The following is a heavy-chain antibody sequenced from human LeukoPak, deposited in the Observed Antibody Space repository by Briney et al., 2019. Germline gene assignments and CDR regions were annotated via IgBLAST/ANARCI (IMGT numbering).Heavy chain of an antibody. Sequence: AASVKVSCKTSGYTFTSYGIGWVRQAPGQGLEWMGWINPNSGGTNYAQKFQGRVTMTRDTSISTAYMELSRLRSDDTAVYYCARVYYGSGSYPIQDAFDIWGQGTMVTVSS. D-gene: IGHD3-10*01. V-gene: IGHV1-2*02. CDR3: ARVYYGSGSYPIQDAFDI. CDR2: INPNSGGT. J-gene: IGHJ3*02. CDR1: GYTFTSYG.